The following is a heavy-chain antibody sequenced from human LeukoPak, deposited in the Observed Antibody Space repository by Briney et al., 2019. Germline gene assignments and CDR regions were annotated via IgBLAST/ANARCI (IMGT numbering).Heavy chain of an antibody. CDR2: ISAYNGNT. V-gene: IGHV1-18*01. D-gene: IGHD3-10*01. J-gene: IGHJ6*03. CDR3: ARVIGSGSFFNYFYYMDV. CDR1: GYTFTSYG. Sequence: GASVKVSCKASGYTFTSYGISWVRQAPGQGLEWMGWISAYNGNTNYAQKLQGRVTMTTDTSTSTAYMELRSLRSDDTAVYYCARVIGSGSFFNYFYYMDVWGKGTTVTVSS.